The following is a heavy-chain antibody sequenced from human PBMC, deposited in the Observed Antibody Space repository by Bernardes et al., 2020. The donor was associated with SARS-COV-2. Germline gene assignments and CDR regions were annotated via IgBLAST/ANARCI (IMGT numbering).Heavy chain of an antibody. D-gene: IGHD3-16*01. CDR2: VYRGGSA. J-gene: IGHJ4*02. CDR1: GFTVSSNY. CDR3: ASRMATSWGFDY. V-gene: IGHV3-66*02. Sequence: GGSLRLSCAASGFTVSSNYMGWVRRAPGKGLEWVSVVYRGGSAYYADSVKGRFSISSDNSKNTLFLQMNSLRVEDTAVYYCASRMATSWGFDYWGQGTLVTVSS.